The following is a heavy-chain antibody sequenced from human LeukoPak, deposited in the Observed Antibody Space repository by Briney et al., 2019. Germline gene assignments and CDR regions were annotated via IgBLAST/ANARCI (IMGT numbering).Heavy chain of an antibody. Sequence: GGSLRLTCAASGFTFSSYSMNWVRQAPGKGLEWVSSISSSSSYIYYADSVKGRFTISRDNAKNSLYLQMNSLRAEDTAVYYCAREISVAGLPIWGQGTMVTVSS. D-gene: IGHD6-19*01. V-gene: IGHV3-21*01. CDR1: GFTFSSYS. J-gene: IGHJ3*02. CDR2: ISSSSSYI. CDR3: AREISVAGLPI.